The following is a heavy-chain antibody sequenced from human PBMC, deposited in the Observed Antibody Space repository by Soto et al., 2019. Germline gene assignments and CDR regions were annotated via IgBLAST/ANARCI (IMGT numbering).Heavy chain of an antibody. CDR3: ARGVHY. V-gene: IGHV4-30-4*01. Sequence: QVQLQESGPGLVKPSQTLSLTCTVSGGSISSGGNYWKWIRQPPGKGLEWIGYIYNSGSTYYSPSLKSLITISADTSKNQFSLKLNSVTDAATAVYYCARGVHYWGQGTLVTVSS. D-gene: IGHD3-3*01. J-gene: IGHJ4*02. CDR2: IYNSGST. CDR1: GGSISSGGNY.